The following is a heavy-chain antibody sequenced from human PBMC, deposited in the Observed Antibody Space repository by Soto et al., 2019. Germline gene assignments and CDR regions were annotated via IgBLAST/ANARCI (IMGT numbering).Heavy chain of an antibody. CDR1: GFSFNNFA. D-gene: IGHD3-22*01. CDR2: ISGSGGTT. CDR3: AKHDSSVTSWFDF. J-gene: IGHJ4*02. V-gene: IGHV3-23*01. Sequence: EVRLLQSRGGLEQPGGPLRLSCAASGFSFNNFAMSWVRLAPGRGLEWVSGISGSGGTTYYADYVKGRITISRDNSKNTLYRQINSLRAEDTALYYCAKHDSSVTSWFDFWGQGTLVTVSS.